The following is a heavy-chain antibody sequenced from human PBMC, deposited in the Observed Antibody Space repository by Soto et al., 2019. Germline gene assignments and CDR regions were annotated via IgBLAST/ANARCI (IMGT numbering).Heavy chain of an antibody. V-gene: IGHV1-2*04. Sequence: GASVKVSCKASGYTFTGYYMRWVRQAPGQGLEWMGWINPNSGGTNYAQKFQGWVTMTRDTSISTAYMELSRLRSDDTAVYYCARGGSSSWQPDAFDIWGQGTMVTVSS. CDR3: ARGGSSSWQPDAFDI. CDR2: INPNSGGT. D-gene: IGHD6-13*01. CDR1: GYTFTGYY. J-gene: IGHJ3*02.